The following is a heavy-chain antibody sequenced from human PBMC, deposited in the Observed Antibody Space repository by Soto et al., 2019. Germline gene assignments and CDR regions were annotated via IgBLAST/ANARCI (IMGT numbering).Heavy chain of an antibody. Sequence: ASVKGSCKVSGYTLTELSMHWVRQAPGKGLEWMGGFDPEDGETIYAQKFQGRVTMTEDTKTDTAYMELSSLRSEDTAVYYCATNYYDSSGYYNFDYWGQGTLVTVSS. J-gene: IGHJ4*02. CDR1: GYTLTELS. CDR2: FDPEDGET. CDR3: ATNYYDSSGYYNFDY. D-gene: IGHD3-22*01. V-gene: IGHV1-24*01.